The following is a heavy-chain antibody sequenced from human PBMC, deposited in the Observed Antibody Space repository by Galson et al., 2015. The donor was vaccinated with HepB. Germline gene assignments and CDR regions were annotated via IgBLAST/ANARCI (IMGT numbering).Heavy chain of an antibody. Sequence: SVKVSCKASGYTLTNYHFHWVRQAPGKGLEWMGWISANSGDTKYAQKLQGRVTMTRDTSTSTAYLELRSLRSDDTAAYYCARDRDYRFDYWGQGTQVTVSS. J-gene: IGHJ4*02. CDR1: GYTLTNYH. V-gene: IGHV1-18*04. CDR2: ISANSGDT. D-gene: IGHD4/OR15-4a*01. CDR3: ARDRDYRFDY.